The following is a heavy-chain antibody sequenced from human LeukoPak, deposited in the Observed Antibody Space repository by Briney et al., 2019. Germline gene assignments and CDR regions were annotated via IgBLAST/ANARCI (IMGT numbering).Heavy chain of an antibody. D-gene: IGHD3-10*01. CDR3: ARAYYGSGSKYYFDY. Sequence: PSETLSLTCTVSGGSISSGGYYWSWIRQPPGKGLEWIGYIYHSGSTYYNPSLKSRVTISVDRSKNQFSLKLSSVTAADTAVYYCARAYYGSGSKYYFDYWGQGTLVTVSS. CDR1: GGSISSGGYY. CDR2: IYHSGST. V-gene: IGHV4-30-2*01. J-gene: IGHJ4*02.